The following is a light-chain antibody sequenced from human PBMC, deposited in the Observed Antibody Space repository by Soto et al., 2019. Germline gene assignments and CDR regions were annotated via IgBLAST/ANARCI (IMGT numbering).Light chain of an antibody. Sequence: EIVMTQSPATLSVSPGERATLSCRASQSVSSNLAWYQQKPGQAPRLLIYGASTRATGIPARFSGSGSGTEFTLTISSLQSKDFAVYYCQQYNNWPPKLTVGGGTKVEIK. CDR2: GAS. CDR1: QSVSSN. V-gene: IGKV3-15*01. CDR3: QQYNNWPPKLT. J-gene: IGKJ4*01.